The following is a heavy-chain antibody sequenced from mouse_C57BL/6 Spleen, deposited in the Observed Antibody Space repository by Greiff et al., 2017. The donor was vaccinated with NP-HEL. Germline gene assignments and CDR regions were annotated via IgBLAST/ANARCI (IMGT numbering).Heavy chain of an antibody. CDR2: IYPGDGDT. J-gene: IGHJ1*03. CDR3: ARSERSSYWYFDV. D-gene: IGHD1-1*01. CDR1: GYAFSSYW. Sequence: VQLQQSGAELVKPGASVKISCKASGYAFSSYWMNWVKQRPGKGLEWIGQIYPGDGDTNYNGKFKGKATLTADKSSSTAYMQLSSLTSEDSAVYFCARSERSSYWYFDVWGTGTTVTVSS. V-gene: IGHV1-80*01.